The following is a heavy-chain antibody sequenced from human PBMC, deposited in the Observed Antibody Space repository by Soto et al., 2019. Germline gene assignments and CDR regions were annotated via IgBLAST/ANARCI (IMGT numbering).Heavy chain of an antibody. V-gene: IGHV3-21*01. J-gene: IGHJ3*02. D-gene: IGHD3-22*01. CDR3: ARDYLGYYDSSGYYYRWNAFDI. CDR2: ISGTGSYI. CDR1: GFTFSSYG. Sequence: GGSLRLSCAASGFTFSSYGMNWVRQAPGKGLEWVSSISGTGSYIMYADSVKGRFTISRDNAKNSLYLQMNSLRAEDTAVYYCARDYLGYYDSSGYYYRWNAFDIWGQGTMVTVSS.